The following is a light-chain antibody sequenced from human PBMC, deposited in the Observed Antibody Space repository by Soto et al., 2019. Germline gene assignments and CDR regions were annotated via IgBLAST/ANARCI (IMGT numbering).Light chain of an antibody. CDR3: QQYDNYKPLT. Sequence: DIQMTQSPSTLSASVGDRVTITCRASQSISSWLAWYQQKPGKAPKLLIFDASSLESGTPSRFSGRRSGTQFTLTINGLQPDDFATYYCQQYDNYKPLTFGGGTKVEIK. CDR2: DAS. CDR1: QSISSW. J-gene: IGKJ4*01. V-gene: IGKV1-5*01.